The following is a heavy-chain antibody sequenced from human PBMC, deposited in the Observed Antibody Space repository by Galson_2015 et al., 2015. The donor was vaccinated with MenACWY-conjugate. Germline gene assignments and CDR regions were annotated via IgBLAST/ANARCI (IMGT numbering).Heavy chain of an antibody. V-gene: IGHV1-46*01. Sequence: SVKVSCKASGYTSTTDSIHWVRQAPGQGLEWMGRINPSSGTTTYTQKFQGRVTMTRDTSYMELYSLRSEATAVYHCAGRNSSGGRGDVDYWGQGTLVTV. CDR1: GYTSTTDS. D-gene: IGHD3-22*01. CDR2: INPSSGTT. CDR3: AGRNSSGGRGDVDY. J-gene: IGHJ4*02.